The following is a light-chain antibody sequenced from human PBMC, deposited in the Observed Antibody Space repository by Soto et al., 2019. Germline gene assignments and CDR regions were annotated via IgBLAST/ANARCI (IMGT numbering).Light chain of an antibody. J-gene: IGLJ3*02. V-gene: IGLV2-14*01. CDR1: SSDIGGYKY. CDR3: TSYSRYRVLV. CDR2: EVS. Sequence: QSALTRPASVSGSLGQSITISCTGTSSDIGGYKYVSWYQQHPGKAPKLIIFEVSNRPSGVSDRFSGSNSGNTASLTISGLQAEDEADYYCTSYSRYRVLVFGGGTKLTVL.